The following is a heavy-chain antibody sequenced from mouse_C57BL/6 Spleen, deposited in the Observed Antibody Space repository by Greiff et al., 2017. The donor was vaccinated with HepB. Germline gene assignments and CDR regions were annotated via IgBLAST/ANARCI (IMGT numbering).Heavy chain of an antibody. Sequence: EVNLVESGGGLVKPGGSLKLSCAASGFTFSSYAMSWVRQTPEKRLEWVATISDGGSYTYYPDNVKGRFTISRDNAKNNLYLQMSHLKSEDTAMYYCARPSIYYDYDGYAMDYWGQGTSVTVSS. CDR3: ARPSIYYDYDGYAMDY. CDR1: GFTFSSYA. J-gene: IGHJ4*01. CDR2: ISDGGSYT. V-gene: IGHV5-4*03. D-gene: IGHD2-4*01.